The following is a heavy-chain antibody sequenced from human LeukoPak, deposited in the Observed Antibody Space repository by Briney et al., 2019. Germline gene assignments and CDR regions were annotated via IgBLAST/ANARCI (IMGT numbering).Heavy chain of an antibody. CDR1: GFTFSGSA. CDR3: TGNYYGSGSYADFDY. D-gene: IGHD3-10*01. J-gene: IGHJ4*02. V-gene: IGHV3-73*01. Sequence: GGSLRLSCAASGFTFSGSAMHWVRQASGKGLECVGRIRNKLNSYATEYAASVNGRFTISRDDSKNTAYPQMDSLKTEDTAVYYCTGNYYGSGSYADFDYWGQGTLVTVSS. CDR2: IRNKLNSYAT.